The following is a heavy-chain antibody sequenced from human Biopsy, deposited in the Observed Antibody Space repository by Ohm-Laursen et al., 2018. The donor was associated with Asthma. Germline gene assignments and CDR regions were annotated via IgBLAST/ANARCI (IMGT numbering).Heavy chain of an antibody. J-gene: IGHJ6*02. CDR2: VFWSGTT. V-gene: IGHV4-30-4*01. CDR3: ARVASYGDLYFGIDV. D-gene: IGHD4-17*01. Sequence: TLSLTCTVGGAYIGSRDHHWSWIRKSPGTGLEWNGFVFWSGTTHYNRSLERRLSISIDTTRNEFSMTLRSVTAADTAVYFCARVASYGDLYFGIDVWGPGTTVSVS. CDR1: GAYIGSRDHH.